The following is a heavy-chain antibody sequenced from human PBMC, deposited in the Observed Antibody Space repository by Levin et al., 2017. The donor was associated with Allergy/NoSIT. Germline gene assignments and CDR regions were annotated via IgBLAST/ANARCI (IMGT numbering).Heavy chain of an antibody. Sequence: GESLKISCAASGFNFRAYAMHWVRQAPGKGLEWLAIISFDGTNKYSADSVKGRFTVSRDNSNNTLHLEMHGLRTTDTAVYYCARDGALDTEGSSFDYWGLGTQVTVSS. J-gene: IGHJ4*02. CDR1: GFNFRAYA. D-gene: IGHD1-1*01. CDR3: ARDGALDTEGSSFDY. V-gene: IGHV3-30*04. CDR2: ISFDGTNK.